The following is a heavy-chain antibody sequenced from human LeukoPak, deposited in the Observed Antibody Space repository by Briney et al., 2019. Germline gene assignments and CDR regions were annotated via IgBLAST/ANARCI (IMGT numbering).Heavy chain of an antibody. Sequence: SVKVSCKASGGTLSSYAISWVRQAPGQGLEWMGGIIPIFGTANYAQKFQGRVTITADESTSTAYMELSSLRSEDTAVYSCARTHDYGDERPYYFDYWGQGTLVTVSS. J-gene: IGHJ4*02. D-gene: IGHD4-17*01. CDR2: IIPIFGTA. V-gene: IGHV1-69*13. CDR3: ARTHDYGDERPYYFDY. CDR1: GGTLSSYA.